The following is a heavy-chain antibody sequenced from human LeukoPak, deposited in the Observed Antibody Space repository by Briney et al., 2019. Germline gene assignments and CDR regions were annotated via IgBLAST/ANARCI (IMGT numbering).Heavy chain of an antibody. Sequence: GASVKVSCKASGYTFTSYAMNWVRQAPGQGLEWMGWINTNTGNPTYAQGFTGRFVFSLDTSVSTAYLQIRSLKAEDTAVYYCARSYYFDSSAYYLFDYWGQGTLVTVSS. CDR3: ARSYYFDSSAYYLFDY. J-gene: IGHJ4*02. D-gene: IGHD3-22*01. CDR2: INTNTGNP. CDR1: GYTFTSYA. V-gene: IGHV7-4-1*02.